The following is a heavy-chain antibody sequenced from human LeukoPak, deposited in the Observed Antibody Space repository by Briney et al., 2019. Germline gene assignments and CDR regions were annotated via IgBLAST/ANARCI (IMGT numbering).Heavy chain of an antibody. J-gene: IGHJ4*02. D-gene: IGHD3-22*01. CDR1: GITLSNYG. V-gene: IGHV3-23*01. CDR2: ISGSGGST. Sequence: GGSLRLSCAVSGITLSNYGMSWVRQAPGKGLEWVAGISGSGGSTNYADSVKGRFTISRDNPKNTLFLQMKSLRAEDTAVYFCAKRGVVIRVILVGFHKEAYYFDSWGQGALVTVSS. CDR3: AKRGVVIRVILVGFHKEAYYFDS.